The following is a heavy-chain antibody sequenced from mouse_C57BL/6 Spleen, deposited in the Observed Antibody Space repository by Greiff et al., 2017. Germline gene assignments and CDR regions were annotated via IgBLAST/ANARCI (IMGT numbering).Heavy chain of an antibody. CDR3: ARTGSNHPWFAY. V-gene: IGHV1-26*01. D-gene: IGHD2-5*01. Sequence: EVQLQQSGPELVKPGASVKISCKASGYTFTDYYMNWVKQSHGKSLEWIGDINPNNGGTSYNQKFKGKATLTVDKSSSTAYMELRSLTSEDSAVYYCARTGSNHPWFAYWGQGTLVTVSA. J-gene: IGHJ3*01. CDR1: GYTFTDYY. CDR2: INPNNGGT.